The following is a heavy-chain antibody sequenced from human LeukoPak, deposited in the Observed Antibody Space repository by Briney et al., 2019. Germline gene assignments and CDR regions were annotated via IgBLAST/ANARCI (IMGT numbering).Heavy chain of an antibody. D-gene: IGHD3-22*01. CDR1: GLTFGEYA. J-gene: IGHJ4*02. CDR2: IRSKAYGGTT. Sequence: GGSLRLSCTASGLTFGEYAMSWVRQAPGKGLEWVGVIRSKAYGGTTEYAASVKGRFTISRDDSKSIAYLQMNSLKSKDTAVYHCLYYYDSSGYYLPDHWGQGTLVTVSS. CDR3: LYYYDSSGYYLPDH. V-gene: IGHV3-49*04.